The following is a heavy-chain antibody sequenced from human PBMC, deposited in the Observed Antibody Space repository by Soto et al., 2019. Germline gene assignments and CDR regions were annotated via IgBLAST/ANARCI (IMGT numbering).Heavy chain of an antibody. V-gene: IGHV1-2*04. J-gene: IGHJ6*02. Sequence: ASVKVSCKASGYTFTGYYMHWVRQAPGQGLEWMGWINPNSGGTNYAQKFQGWVTMTRDTSISTAYMELSRLRSDDTAVYYCARASKGYYDILTGYYTPYYYYYGMDVWGQGTTVTVSS. D-gene: IGHD3-9*01. CDR2: INPNSGGT. CDR3: ARASKGYYDILTGYYTPYYYYYGMDV. CDR1: GYTFTGYY.